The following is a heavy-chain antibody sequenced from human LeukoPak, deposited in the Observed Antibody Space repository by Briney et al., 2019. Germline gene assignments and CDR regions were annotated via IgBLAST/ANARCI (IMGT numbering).Heavy chain of an antibody. D-gene: IGHD3-10*01. CDR3: ARVLSLWSDGFGEGYYFDY. V-gene: IGHV3-30*02. CDR1: GFTFSSYG. J-gene: IGHJ4*02. CDR2: IHHDGSNK. Sequence: PGGSLRLSCAASGFTFSSYGMHWVRQAPGKGLDWVAFIHHDGSNKYYADSVRGRFTISRDNAKNSLYLQMNSLRAEDTALYYCARVLSLWSDGFGEGYYFDYWGQGTLVTVSS.